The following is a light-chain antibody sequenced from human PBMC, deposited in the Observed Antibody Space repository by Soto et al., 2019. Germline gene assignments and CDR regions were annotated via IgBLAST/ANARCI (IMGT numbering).Light chain of an antibody. CDR2: SNN. V-gene: IGLV1-44*01. J-gene: IGLJ1*01. Sequence: QSALTQPPSASGTPGQRVTISCSGSSSNIGSNTVNWYQQLPGTAPKLLIYSNNQRPSGVPDRFSGSKSGTSASLAISGLQSEDEADYYCAAWDDSLNAYVFGTGTKVTV. CDR3: AAWDDSLNAYV. CDR1: SSNIGSNT.